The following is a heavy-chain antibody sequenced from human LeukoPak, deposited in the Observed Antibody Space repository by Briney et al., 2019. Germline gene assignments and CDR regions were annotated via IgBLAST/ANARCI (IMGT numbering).Heavy chain of an antibody. D-gene: IGHD3-16*01. J-gene: IGHJ3*02. Sequence: PSETLSLTCTVSGGSISNVYWSWIWQPPGKGLEWIGYIYSTGATYYNPCLASRVTISVDTSKNQFSLSLISVTAADTAVYYCARIPPRRGLGKGGTFDIWGQGTTVSVSS. CDR3: ARIPPRRGLGKGGTFDI. V-gene: IGHV4-59*01. CDR2: IYSTGAT. CDR1: GGSISNVY.